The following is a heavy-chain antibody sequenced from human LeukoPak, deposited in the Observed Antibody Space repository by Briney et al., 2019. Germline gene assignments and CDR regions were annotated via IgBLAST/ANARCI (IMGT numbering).Heavy chain of an antibody. Sequence: SETLSLTCTVSGGSISSGDYYWSWIRQPPGKGLEWIGYIYYSGSTYYNPSLKSRVAISVDTSKNQFSLKLSSVTAADTAVYYCAREYGDDNWFDPWGQGTLVTVSS. V-gene: IGHV4-30-4*01. CDR2: IYYSGST. CDR3: AREYGDDNWFDP. CDR1: GGSISSGDYY. J-gene: IGHJ5*02. D-gene: IGHD4-17*01.